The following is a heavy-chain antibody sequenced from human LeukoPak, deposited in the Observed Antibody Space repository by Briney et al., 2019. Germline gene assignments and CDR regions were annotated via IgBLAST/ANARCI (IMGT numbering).Heavy chain of an antibody. J-gene: IGHJ4*02. V-gene: IGHV3-21*01. CDR3: ARGLWSGSSPFDY. D-gene: IGHD1-26*01. CDR1: GFTFSSYS. CDR2: ISSSSSYI. Sequence: PGGSLRLSCAASGFTFSSYSMNWVRQAPGKGLEWVSSISSSSSYIYYADSVKGRFTISRDNAKNSLYLQMNSLRAEDTAVYYCARGLWSGSSPFDYWGQGTLVTVSS.